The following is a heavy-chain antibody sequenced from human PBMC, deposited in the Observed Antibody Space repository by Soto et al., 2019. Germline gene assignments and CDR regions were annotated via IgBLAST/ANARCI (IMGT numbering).Heavy chain of an antibody. Sequence: QIQLVQSGSAVEEPGASVKVSCKASGYTFNTYAITWVRQAPGQGLEWMGWISPNNGKTRYTQRLQDRITMTTDTSTNTAYMELRSPTSDDTAMYYCAIIFLPGFPDYWGQGTLVTVSS. CDR3: AIIFLPGFPDY. CDR2: ISPNNGKT. V-gene: IGHV1-18*01. CDR1: GYTFNTYA. D-gene: IGHD1-1*01. J-gene: IGHJ4*02.